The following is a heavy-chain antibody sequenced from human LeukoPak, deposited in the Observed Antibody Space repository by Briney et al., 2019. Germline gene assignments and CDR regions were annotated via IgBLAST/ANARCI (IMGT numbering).Heavy chain of an antibody. CDR2: IYHSGST. J-gene: IGHJ5*02. Sequence: SETLSLTCTVSGYSISSGYYWGWIRQPPGKGLEWIGSIYHSGSTYYNPSLKSRVTISVDTSKNQFSLKLSSVTAADTAVYYCARHRTRGYSYGYGWFDPWGQGTLVTVSS. V-gene: IGHV4-38-2*02. D-gene: IGHD5-18*01. CDR3: ARHRTRGYSYGYGWFDP. CDR1: GYSISSGYY.